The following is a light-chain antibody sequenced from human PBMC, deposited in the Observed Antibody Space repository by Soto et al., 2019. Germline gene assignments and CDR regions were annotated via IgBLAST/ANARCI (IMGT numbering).Light chain of an antibody. CDR1: QSISSY. CDR2: AAS. Sequence: DIQMTQSPSSLSASVGDRVTITCRASQSISSYLNWYQQKPGKAPKLLIYAASSLQSGVPSRFSGSGSGTDFTLTISSLQPKDFATYYCQQSYSTPRTFGQVTKVEIK. CDR3: QQSYSTPRT. J-gene: IGKJ1*01. V-gene: IGKV1-39*01.